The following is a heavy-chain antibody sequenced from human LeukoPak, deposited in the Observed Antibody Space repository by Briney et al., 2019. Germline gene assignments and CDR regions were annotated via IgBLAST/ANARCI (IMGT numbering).Heavy chain of an antibody. CDR3: ARGESSGWPFDY. V-gene: IGHV3-53*01. CDR2: IYSGGST. J-gene: IGHJ4*02. D-gene: IGHD6-19*01. CDR1: GFTVSSNY. Sequence: GGSLRLSCAASGFTVSSNYMSWVRQAPGKGLEWVAVIYSGGSTYYADAVKGRFTISRENSKNTLYLQMNSLTAEDTAVYYCARGESSGWPFDYWGQGTLVTVSS.